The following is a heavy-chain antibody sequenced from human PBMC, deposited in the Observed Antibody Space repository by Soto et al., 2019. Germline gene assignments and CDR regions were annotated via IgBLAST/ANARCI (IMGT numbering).Heavy chain of an antibody. CDR2: ISYDGSNK. V-gene: IGHV3-30-3*01. J-gene: IGHJ5*02. CDR3: ARGRVSSGWGNWFDP. CDR1: GFTFSSYA. Sequence: HPGGSLRLSCAASGFTFSSYAMHWVRQAPGKGLEWVAVISYDGSNKYYADSVKGRFTISRDNSKNTLYLQMNSLRAEDTAVYYCARGRVSSGWGNWFDPWGQGTLVTVSS. D-gene: IGHD6-19*01.